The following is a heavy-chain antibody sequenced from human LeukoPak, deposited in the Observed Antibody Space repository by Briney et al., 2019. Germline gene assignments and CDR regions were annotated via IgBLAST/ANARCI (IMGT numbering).Heavy chain of an antibody. V-gene: IGHV1-69*04. CDR3: AREGPGSRARWWGGGSDDVEASNPYDY. CDR1: GGTFSDYA. D-gene: IGHD2-15*01. J-gene: IGHJ4*02. Sequence: SVKVSCKASGGTFSDYAISWVRQAPGQGLEWMGRIIPILGITNNAQKFLGRVTITADKPTSTAYMELSSLTSEDTAMYYCAREGPGSRARWWGGGSDDVEASNPYDYWGQGTLVTVSS. CDR2: IIPILGIT.